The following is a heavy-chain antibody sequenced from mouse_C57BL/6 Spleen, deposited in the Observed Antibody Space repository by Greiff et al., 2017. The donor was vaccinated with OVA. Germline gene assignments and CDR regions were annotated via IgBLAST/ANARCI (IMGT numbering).Heavy chain of an antibody. J-gene: IGHJ2*01. V-gene: IGHV1-55*01. D-gene: IGHD1-1*01. CDR3: AREGELITTVSDY. CDR2: IYPGSGST. Sequence: VQLQQPGAELVKPGASVKMSCKASGYTFTSYWITWVKQRPGQGLEWIGDIYPGSGSTNYNEKFKSKATLTVDTSSSTAYMQLSSLTSEDSAVYYCAREGELITTVSDYWGQGTTLTVSS. CDR1: GYTFTSYW.